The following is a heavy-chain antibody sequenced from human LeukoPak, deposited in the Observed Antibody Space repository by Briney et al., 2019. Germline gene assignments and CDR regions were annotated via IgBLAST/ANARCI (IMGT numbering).Heavy chain of an antibody. J-gene: IGHJ4*02. CDR3: ARRRGWKQQLVYFDY. CDR2: MFHSGTP. D-gene: IGHD6-13*01. Sequence: PSETLSLTCTVSGGSITTYYWSWIRQPPGKGLEWIAYMFHSGTPRYNPSLQSRVTISVDTSKNQFSLNVRSTTAADTAVYYCARRRGWKQQLVYFDYWGQGTLATVSS. CDR1: GGSITTYY. V-gene: IGHV4-59*08.